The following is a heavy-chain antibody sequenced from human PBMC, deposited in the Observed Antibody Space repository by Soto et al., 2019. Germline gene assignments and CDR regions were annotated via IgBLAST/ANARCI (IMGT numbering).Heavy chain of an antibody. J-gene: IGHJ6*02. D-gene: IGHD2-2*02. V-gene: IGHV4-34*01. CDR3: ARLGYCSSTSCYRGGYGMDV. Sequence: QVQLQQWGAGLLKPSETLSLTCAVYGGSFSGYYWSWIRQPPGKGLEWIGEINHSGSTNYNPSLKSRVTISVDTSKNQFSLKLSSVTAADTAVYYCARLGYCSSTSCYRGGYGMDVWGQGTTVTVSS. CDR2: INHSGST. CDR1: GGSFSGYY.